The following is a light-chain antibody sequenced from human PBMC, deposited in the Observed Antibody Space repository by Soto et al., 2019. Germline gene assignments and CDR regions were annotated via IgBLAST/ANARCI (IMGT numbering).Light chain of an antibody. Sequence: QSVLTQPPSASGSPGQSVTISCTGTSSDVGNYNFVSWYQQHPDKAPKLMIFEVTKRPSGVPHRFSGSKSGNTASLTVSGLQPEDEADYYCSSYSGSNDLVFGGGTKVTVL. CDR2: EVT. CDR1: SSDVGNYNF. CDR3: SSYSGSNDLV. V-gene: IGLV2-8*01. J-gene: IGLJ3*02.